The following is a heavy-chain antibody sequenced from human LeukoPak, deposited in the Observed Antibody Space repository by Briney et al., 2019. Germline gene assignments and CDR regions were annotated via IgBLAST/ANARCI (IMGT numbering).Heavy chain of an antibody. V-gene: IGHV3-20*04. D-gene: IGHD1-26*01. Sequence: PGGSLRLSCAASGFTFDDYGMSWVRQAPGKGLEWVSGINWNGGSTGYADSVKGRFTISRDNSKNTLYLQMNSLRAEDTAVYYCAKDLLPVAATTIGDYWGQGTLVTVSS. CDR3: AKDLLPVAATTIGDY. CDR1: GFTFDDYG. CDR2: INWNGGST. J-gene: IGHJ4*02.